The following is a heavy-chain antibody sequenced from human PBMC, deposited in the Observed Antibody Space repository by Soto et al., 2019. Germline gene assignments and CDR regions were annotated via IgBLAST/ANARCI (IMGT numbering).Heavy chain of an antibody. J-gene: IGHJ6*02. D-gene: IGHD3-10*01. CDR2: INHSGST. CDR3: ARESYYGSGSYFYYYGMDV. Sequence: SETLSLTCAVYGGSFSGYYWSWIRQPPGKGLEWIGEINHSGSTNYNPSLKSRVTISVDTSKNQFSLKLSSVTAADTAVYYCARESYYGSGSYFYYYGMDVWGQGTTVTVSS. V-gene: IGHV4-34*01. CDR1: GGSFSGYY.